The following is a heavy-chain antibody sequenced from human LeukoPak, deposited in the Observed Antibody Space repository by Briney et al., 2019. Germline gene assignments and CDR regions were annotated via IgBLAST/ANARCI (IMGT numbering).Heavy chain of an antibody. Sequence: GGSLRLSCAASGFTFSTYGIHWVRQAPGKGLEWVAVISNDGTNKYYADFVKGRFTISQDNSKNTLFLQMNSLRAEDTAVYYCAKGYSGNFFDYWGQGALVTVSS. V-gene: IGHV3-30*18. CDR3: AKGYSGNFFDY. D-gene: IGHD4-23*01. J-gene: IGHJ4*02. CDR1: GFTFSTYG. CDR2: ISNDGTNK.